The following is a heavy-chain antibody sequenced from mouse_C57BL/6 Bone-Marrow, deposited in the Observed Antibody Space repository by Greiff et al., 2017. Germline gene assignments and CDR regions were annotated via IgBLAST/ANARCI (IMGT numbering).Heavy chain of an antibody. CDR3: ARRDYGSGYVVAY. J-gene: IGHJ3*01. CDR1: GYTFTNYW. Sequence: QVQLQQSGAELVRPGTSVKMSCKASGYTFTNYWIGWAKQRPGHGLEWIGDIYPGGGYTNYNEKFKGKATLTADKSSSTAYMQFSSLTSEDSAIYYCARRDYGSGYVVAYWGQGTLVTVSA. CDR2: IYPGGGYT. D-gene: IGHD1-1*01. V-gene: IGHV1-63*01.